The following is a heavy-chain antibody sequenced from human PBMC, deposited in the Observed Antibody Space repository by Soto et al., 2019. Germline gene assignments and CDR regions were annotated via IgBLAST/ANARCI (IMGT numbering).Heavy chain of an antibody. D-gene: IGHD1-20*01. J-gene: IGHJ6*02. CDR2: IYYSGIT. Sequence: QVQLQESGPGLVKPSETLSLTCTVSGGCISGYYWSWIRQPPGKGLEWIGYIYYSGITNYNPSLKSRVTISVDTSKNQFSLKLSSVTAADTAVYYCARYKSNYYYGMDVWGQGTTVTVSS. CDR3: ARYKSNYYYGMDV. V-gene: IGHV4-59*01. CDR1: GGCISGYY.